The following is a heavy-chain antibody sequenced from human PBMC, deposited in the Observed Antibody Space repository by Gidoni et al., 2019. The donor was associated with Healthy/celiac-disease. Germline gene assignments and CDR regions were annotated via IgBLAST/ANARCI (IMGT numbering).Heavy chain of an antibody. CDR1: GTTLTELS. V-gene: IGHV1-24*01. D-gene: IGHD3-10*01. CDR2: FDPEDGET. J-gene: IGHJ3*02. Sequence: QVQLVQSGAEVKKPGASGKVACKVSGTTLTELSMHWVRQAPGKGLEWMGGFDPEDGETIYAPKFQGRVTMTEDTSTDTAYMGLSSLRSEDTAVYYCATGGEFGDAFDIWGQGTMVTVSS. CDR3: ATGGEFGDAFDI.